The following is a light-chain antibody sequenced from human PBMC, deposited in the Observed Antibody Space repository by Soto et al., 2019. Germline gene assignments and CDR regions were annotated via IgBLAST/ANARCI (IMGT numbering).Light chain of an antibody. CDR1: SSDIGAGYD. CDR3: QSYDTGLSGAV. CDR2: GNY. V-gene: IGLV1-40*01. Sequence: QLVLTQPPSVSGAPGQRVTISCTGSSSDIGAGYDVHWYQQVPGTAPKLLIFGNYNRPSGVPGRFSGSKSDTSASLAITGLQAEDEADYYCQSYDTGLSGAVFGGGTKVTVL. J-gene: IGLJ3*02.